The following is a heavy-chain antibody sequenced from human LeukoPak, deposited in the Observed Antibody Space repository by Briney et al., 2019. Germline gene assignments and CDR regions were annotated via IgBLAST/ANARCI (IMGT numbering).Heavy chain of an antibody. J-gene: IGHJ4*02. CDR1: GGSIGSYY. Sequence: NPSETLSLTCAVSGGSIGSYYWSWMRQFAGNALEGIGRIYNSGTTHYNPSLKSRVTISVDTSKNQISLKLSSVTAADTAVYYCASDGGRSNLAVLWGQGTLVTVSS. V-gene: IGHV4-4*07. D-gene: IGHD6-19*01. CDR3: ASDGGRSNLAVL. CDR2: IYNSGTT.